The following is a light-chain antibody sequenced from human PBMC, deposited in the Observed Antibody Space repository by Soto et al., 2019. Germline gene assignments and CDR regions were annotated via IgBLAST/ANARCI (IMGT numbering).Light chain of an antibody. V-gene: IGKV3-15*01. CDR3: QQYEKTVPPVT. CDR2: GAS. CDR1: RSVSTN. J-gene: IGKJ4*01. Sequence: DIILTQSPATVSVSPGERATLSCRASRSVSTNLAWYQHKHGQAPRLLIYGASTRVTDIPPRFSGSGSGTEFTLTINYLKSKDSGVYYCQQYEKTVPPVTFGGGTKGE.